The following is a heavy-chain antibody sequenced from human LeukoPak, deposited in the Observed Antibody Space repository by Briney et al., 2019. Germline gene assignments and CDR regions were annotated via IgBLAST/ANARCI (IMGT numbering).Heavy chain of an antibody. CDR1: GYSISTSYY. J-gene: IGHJ6*03. V-gene: IGHV4-38-2*02. Sequence: KPSETLSLTCTVSGYSISTSYYWGWIRQPPGKGLEWIGSIYHSGNTYYNPSLKSRVTISVDTSKNQFSLKLNSVTAADTAVYYCARETSQKGAHYMDVWGKGTTVTISS. CDR3: ARETSQKGAHYMDV. CDR2: IYHSGNT. D-gene: IGHD3-16*01.